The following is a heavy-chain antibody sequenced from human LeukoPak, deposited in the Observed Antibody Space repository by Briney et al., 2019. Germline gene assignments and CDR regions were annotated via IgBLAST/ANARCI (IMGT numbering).Heavy chain of an antibody. CDR3: ARAPIIVGATGYFDY. CDR1: GGSISSSSYY. Sequence: SSETLSLTCTVSGGSISSSSYYWSWLRQPPGKKLEWIGYISHSGTTNYNPSLKSRVTISIDTSNNQFSLGLSSVTAADTALYYCARAPIIVGATGYFDYWGQGTLVTASS. CDR2: ISHSGTT. V-gene: IGHV4-61*01. D-gene: IGHD1-26*01. J-gene: IGHJ4*02.